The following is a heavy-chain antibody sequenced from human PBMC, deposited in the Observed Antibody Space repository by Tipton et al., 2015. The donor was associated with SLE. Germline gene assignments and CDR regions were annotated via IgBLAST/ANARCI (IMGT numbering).Heavy chain of an antibody. V-gene: IGHV3-30*04. CDR1: GFTFSAYA. J-gene: IGHJ6*02. Sequence: SLRLSCAASGFTFSAYAVHWVRQAPGKGLEWVAVISYDGSNKYYADSVKGRFTISRDNSKNTLYLQMNSLRAEDTAVYYCARVLGSYYGMDVWGQGTTVTVSS. CDR3: ARVLGSYYGMDV. CDR2: ISYDGSNK.